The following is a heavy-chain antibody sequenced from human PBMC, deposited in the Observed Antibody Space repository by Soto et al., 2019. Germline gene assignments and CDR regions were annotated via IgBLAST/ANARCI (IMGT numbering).Heavy chain of an antibody. CDR3: VLYSRADYYGMDV. Sequence: ASVKVSCKASGYTFTSYGISWVLQAPGQGLEWMGWISAYNGNTNYAQKLQGRVTMTTDTSTSTAYMELRSLRSDDTAVYYCVLYSRADYYGMDVWGQGTTVTVSS. CDR2: ISAYNGNT. J-gene: IGHJ6*02. D-gene: IGHD3-10*01. V-gene: IGHV1-18*01. CDR1: GYTFTSYG.